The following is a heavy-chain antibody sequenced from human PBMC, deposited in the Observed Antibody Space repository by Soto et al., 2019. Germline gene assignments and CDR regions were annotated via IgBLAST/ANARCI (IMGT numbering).Heavy chain of an antibody. CDR3: SKVEAVAGSGEYYDH. CDR1: GFTFSSYA. D-gene: IGHD6-19*01. Sequence: GGSLRLSCAASGFTFSSYAMSWVRQAPGKGLEWVSAISGSGGSTYYADSVKGRFTISRDNSKKTLYLQMNSLRAEDTAVYYCSKVEAVAGSGEYYDHWRQGTLVTVSS. CDR2: ISGSGGST. V-gene: IGHV3-23*01. J-gene: IGHJ4*02.